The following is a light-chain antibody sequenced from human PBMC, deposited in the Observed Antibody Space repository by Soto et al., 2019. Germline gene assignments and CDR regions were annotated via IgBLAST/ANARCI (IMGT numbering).Light chain of an antibody. Sequence: DIQMTQSPPTLSASVGDRVTITCRASQSISSWLAWYQQKPVIAPKLLIYDASSLESGVPSRFSGSGSGTEFTLTISSLQPDDFATYYCQQYNSFSWTFGQGTKVEIK. CDR1: QSISSW. CDR2: DAS. V-gene: IGKV1-5*01. J-gene: IGKJ1*01. CDR3: QQYNSFSWT.